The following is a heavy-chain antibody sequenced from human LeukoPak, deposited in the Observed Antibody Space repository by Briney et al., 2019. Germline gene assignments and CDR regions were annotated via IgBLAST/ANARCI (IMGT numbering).Heavy chain of an antibody. CDR1: GFTFSSYG. CDR3: ARDYSSSWHTLFPDY. J-gene: IGHJ4*02. D-gene: IGHD6-13*01. Sequence: GRSLRLSCAASGFTFSSYGMHWVRQAPGKGLEWVVVISYDGSNKYYADSVKGRFTISRDNSKNTLYLQMNSLRAEDTAVYYCARDYSSSWHTLFPDYWGRGTLVSVSS. V-gene: IGHV3-30*03. CDR2: ISYDGSNK.